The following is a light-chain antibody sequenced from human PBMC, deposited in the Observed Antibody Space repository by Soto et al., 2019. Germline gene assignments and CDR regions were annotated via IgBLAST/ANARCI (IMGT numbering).Light chain of an antibody. J-gene: IGKJ1*01. CDR2: KAS. V-gene: IGKV1-5*03. CDR1: QSISSW. CDR3: QQYHSYSGT. Sequence: DMQMTQSPSTLSAYDSDRVTITCRASQSISSWLAWYQQRPGKPPNLLIYKASTLASGVPSRFSGSGSGTEFTLTINSLQPDDFATYYCQQYHSYSGTFGQGTNVDI.